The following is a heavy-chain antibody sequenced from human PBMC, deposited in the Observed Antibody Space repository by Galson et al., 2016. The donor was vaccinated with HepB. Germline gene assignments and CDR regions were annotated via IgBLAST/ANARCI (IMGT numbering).Heavy chain of an antibody. V-gene: IGHV5-51*01. J-gene: IGHJ5*02. CDR1: GYRFSSYW. D-gene: IGHD2-2*02. CDR2: IFPGDSET. Sequence: QSGAEVKKPGESLKISCKASGYRFSSYWIAWVRQVPGKGLEWMGIIFPGDSETRYNLSFQGQVTISADKSIDTTYLQWSSLKASDTATYYCARQWGSGYTTTRWLDTWGQGTLVTVSS. CDR3: ARQWGSGYTTTRWLDT.